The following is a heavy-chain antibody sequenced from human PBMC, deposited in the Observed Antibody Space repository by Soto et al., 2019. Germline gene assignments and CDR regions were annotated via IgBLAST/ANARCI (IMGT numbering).Heavy chain of an antibody. CDR2: IIPILGIA. CDR1: GGPFGSYT. Sequence: QVQLVQSGAEVKKPGSSVKVSCKASGGPFGSYTISWVRQAPGQGLEWMGRIIPILGIANYAQKFQGRVTITADKSTSTAYMELSSLRSEDTAVYYCARFRGSYGMDVWGQGTTVTVSS. J-gene: IGHJ6*02. D-gene: IGHD3-10*01. CDR3: ARFRGSYGMDV. V-gene: IGHV1-69*02.